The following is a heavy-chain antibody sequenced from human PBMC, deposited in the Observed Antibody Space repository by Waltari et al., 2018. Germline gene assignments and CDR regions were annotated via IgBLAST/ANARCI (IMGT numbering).Heavy chain of an antibody. V-gene: IGHV3-53*01. Sequence: EVQLVESGGGLIQPGGSLRLSCPASGFTLNYHYMTWVAQAPGKGLEWVSVIYAGSGGTFYAESVKGRFTVSRDNSKNTLYLDLNSLTAEDTAVYYCARAGLGSPLQWLQLLDSWGRGTLVTVSS. CDR3: ARAGLGSPLQWLQLLDS. CDR2: IYAGSGGT. J-gene: IGHJ4*02. D-gene: IGHD5-12*01. CDR1: GFTLNYHY.